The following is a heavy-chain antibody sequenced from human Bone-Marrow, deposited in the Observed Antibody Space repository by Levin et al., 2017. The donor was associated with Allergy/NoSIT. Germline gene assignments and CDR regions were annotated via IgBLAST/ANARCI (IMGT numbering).Heavy chain of an antibody. Sequence: GESLKISCQASGYSFTSYWFGWVRQRPGKGLEWMGLIFPSYSDTRVSPSFQGQIIMSVDKSISPAYLQWSSLKASDSAMYYCARRDSDGSNSFDYWGQGTLVTVSS. CDR2: IFPSYSDT. CDR3: ARRDSDGSNSFDY. CDR1: GYSFTSYW. D-gene: IGHD4-23*01. V-gene: IGHV5-51*01. J-gene: IGHJ4*02.